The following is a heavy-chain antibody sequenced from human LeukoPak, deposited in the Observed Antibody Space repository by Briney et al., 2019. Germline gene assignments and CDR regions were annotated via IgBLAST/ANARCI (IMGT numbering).Heavy chain of an antibody. J-gene: IGHJ4*02. CDR2: INHSGSA. CDR3: ARARRDSGYYKVDY. Sequence: SETLSLTCAVYGGSISGSYWSWIRQPPGKGLEWIGEINHSGSANYNPSLKSRVTLSIDKSKNQFSLNLNSVTAADTAVYYCARARRDSGYYKVDYWGQGTLVTVSS. D-gene: IGHD3-3*01. V-gene: IGHV4-34*01. CDR1: GGSISGSY.